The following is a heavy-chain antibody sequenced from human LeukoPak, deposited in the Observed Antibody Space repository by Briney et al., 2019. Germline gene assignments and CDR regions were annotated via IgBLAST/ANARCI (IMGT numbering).Heavy chain of an antibody. J-gene: IGHJ4*02. Sequence: SETLSLTCAVYAGSFSGYYWSWISQPPGKGLEWIGEINHSGSTNYNPSLKSRVTISVDTSKNQFSLKLSSVTAADTAVYYCALRDSSGYYPDYWGQGTLVTVSS. CDR2: INHSGST. V-gene: IGHV4-34*01. CDR3: ALRDSSGYYPDY. CDR1: AGSFSGYY. D-gene: IGHD3-22*01.